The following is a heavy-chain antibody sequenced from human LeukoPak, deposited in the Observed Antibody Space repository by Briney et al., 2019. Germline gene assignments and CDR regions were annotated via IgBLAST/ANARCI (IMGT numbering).Heavy chain of an antibody. J-gene: IGHJ4*02. CDR3: ARYYGDYEGALKY. V-gene: IGHV3-53*01. D-gene: IGHD4-17*01. CDR2: IYSGDST. CDR1: GFTVSGNS. Sequence: PGGSLRLSCAASGFTVSGNSLSWVRQAPGKGLEWVSIIYSGDSTFYADSVKGRFSISRDSSKNALYLQMKSLRAEDTAVYYCARYYGDYEGALKYWGQGTLVTVSS.